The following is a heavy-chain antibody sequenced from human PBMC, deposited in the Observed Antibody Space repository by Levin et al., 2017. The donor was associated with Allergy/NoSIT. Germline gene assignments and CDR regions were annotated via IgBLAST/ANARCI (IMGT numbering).Heavy chain of an antibody. D-gene: IGHD2-8*01. CDR3: ARHGYCTNGVCTEGPDY. V-gene: IGHV4-59*08. J-gene: IGHJ4*02. CDR2: IYYSGST. CDR1: GGSISSYY. Sequence: SETLSLTCTVSGGSISSYYWSWIRQPPGKGLEWIGYIYYSGSTNYNPSLKSRVTISVDTSKNQFSLKLSSVTAADTAVYYCARHGYCTNGVCTEGPDYWGQGTLVTVSS.